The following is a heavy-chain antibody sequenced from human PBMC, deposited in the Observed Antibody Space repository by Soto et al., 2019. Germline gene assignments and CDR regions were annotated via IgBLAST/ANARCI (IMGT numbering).Heavy chain of an antibody. Sequence: SVKVSCKAAGGTFSSYAISWVRQAPRQGLEWMGGIIPIFGTANYAQKFQGRVTITADESTSTAYMELSSLRSEDTAVYYCARATVVTPLDGSDYYYGMDVWGQGTTVTVSS. CDR1: GGTFSSYA. CDR2: IIPIFGTA. D-gene: IGHD4-17*01. J-gene: IGHJ6*02. V-gene: IGHV1-69*13. CDR3: ARATVVTPLDGSDYYYGMDV.